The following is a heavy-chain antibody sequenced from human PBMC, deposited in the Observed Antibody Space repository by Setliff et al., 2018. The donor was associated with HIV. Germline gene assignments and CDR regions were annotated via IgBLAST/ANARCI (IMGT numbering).Heavy chain of an antibody. CDR3: ANRYCSSTSCYLGWFDP. D-gene: IGHD2-2*01. V-gene: IGHV1-69*10. Sequence: GASVKVSCKASGGTFSSYAISGVRQAPGQGLEWMGGIIPILGIANYAQKFQGRVTITAEKSTSTAYMELSSLRSEDTAVYYCANRYCSSTSCYLGWFDPWGQGTRVTVSS. CDR2: IIPILGIA. CDR1: GGTFSSYA. J-gene: IGHJ5*02.